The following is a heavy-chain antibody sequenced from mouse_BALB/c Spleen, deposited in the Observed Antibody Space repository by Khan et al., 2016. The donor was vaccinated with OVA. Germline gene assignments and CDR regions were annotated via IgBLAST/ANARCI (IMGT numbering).Heavy chain of an antibody. D-gene: IGHD2-3*01. J-gene: IGHJ2*01. CDR2: INSDGSAI. V-gene: IGHV11-2*02. CDR3: MRWGYYYFDN. Sequence: EVQLLETGGGLVQPGGSRGLSCEGSGLTFSGFWMSWVRQTPGKTLDWIGDINSDGSAINYAPSIKDRFTIFRDNNKSTLYLQMSNVRSEDTATYFCMRWGYYYFDNWGQGTTLTVSS. CDR1: GLTFSGFW.